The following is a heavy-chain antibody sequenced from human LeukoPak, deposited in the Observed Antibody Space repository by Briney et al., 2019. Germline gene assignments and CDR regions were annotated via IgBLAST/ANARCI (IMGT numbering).Heavy chain of an antibody. D-gene: IGHD3-10*01. CDR2: ISASGGST. Sequence: PGGSLRLSCAASGFTLSSYAISWVRQAPGKGLEWVSGISASGGSTNYADSVKGRFTISRDNSKNTVYLQMNSLRAEDTAVYYCAKVMKGSERLTMVRGVIIKTAGLYYMDVWGKGTTVTVSS. J-gene: IGHJ6*03. CDR3: AKVMKGSERLTMVRGVIIKTAGLYYMDV. CDR1: GFTLSSYA. V-gene: IGHV3-23*01.